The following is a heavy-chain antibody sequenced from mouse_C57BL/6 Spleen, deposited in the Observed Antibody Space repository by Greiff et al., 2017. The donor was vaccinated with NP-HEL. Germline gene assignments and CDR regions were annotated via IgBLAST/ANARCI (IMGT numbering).Heavy chain of an antibody. CDR1: GYTFTSYW. V-gene: IGHV1-64*01. Sequence: QVQLPQPGAELVKPGASVKLSCKASGYTFTSYWMHLVKQRPGQGLEWIGMIHPHSGSTNYTEKFKSKATLTVDKSSSTAYMQLSSLTSEDSAVYYCAREGLLGPWFAYWGQGTLVTVSA. CDR2: IHPHSGST. CDR3: AREGLLGPWFAY. D-gene: IGHD4-1*01. J-gene: IGHJ3*01.